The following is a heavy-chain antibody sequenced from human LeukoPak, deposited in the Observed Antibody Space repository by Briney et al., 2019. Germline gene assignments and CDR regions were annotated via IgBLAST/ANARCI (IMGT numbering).Heavy chain of an antibody. CDR1: GFTFRNYW. CDR3: ARDKGGNSGDAFDI. J-gene: IGHJ3*02. V-gene: IGHV3-74*01. D-gene: IGHD4-23*01. Sequence: GGSLRLSCAASGFTFRNYWIHWVRQAPGKGLVWISRIDNDGSDTIYADSVKGRFTISRDNAKNSLYLQMNSLRAEDTAVYYCARDKGGNSGDAFDIWGQGTMVTVSS. CDR2: IDNDGSDT.